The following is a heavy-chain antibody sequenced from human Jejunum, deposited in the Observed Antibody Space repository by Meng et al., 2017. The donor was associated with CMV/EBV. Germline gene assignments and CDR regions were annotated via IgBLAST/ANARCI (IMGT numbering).Heavy chain of an antibody. CDR2: IDPSGGTA. D-gene: IGHD6-13*01. CDR3: ARGIREQLVREAWFDP. V-gene: IGHV1-46*01. CDR1: TFTSAY. Sequence: TFTSAYVHWVRQAPGHGLEWMGTIDPSGGTASSAQKFRDRVTMTRDTSTTTVYMELSGLRSEDTAVYYCARGIREQLVREAWFDPWGQGTLVTVSS. J-gene: IGHJ5*02.